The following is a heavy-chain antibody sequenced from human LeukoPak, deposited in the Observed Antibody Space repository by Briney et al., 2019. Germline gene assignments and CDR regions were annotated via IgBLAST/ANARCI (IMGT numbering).Heavy chain of an antibody. D-gene: IGHD2-2*01. V-gene: IGHV4-59*01. CDR1: GVSISSYY. Sequence: SETLSLTCTVSGVSISSYYWSWIRQPPGKGLEWIGYIYNSGNTNYNPSLNSRVSISLDTSKNQVSLKLSSVTAAGTAVYYCARVYCSTTSCYSVDYWGQGTLVTVSS. CDR2: IYNSGNT. J-gene: IGHJ4*02. CDR3: ARVYCSTTSCYSVDY.